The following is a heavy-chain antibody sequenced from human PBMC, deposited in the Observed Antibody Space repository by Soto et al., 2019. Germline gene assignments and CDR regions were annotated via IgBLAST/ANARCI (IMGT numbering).Heavy chain of an antibody. Sequence: QVQLVQSGAEVKKPGASVKVSCKASGYPFTASTMHWVRQAPGQRLEWMGWMNTGNGNTKYSQKFQGRVTITRDTSASTAYMELSSLRSEDTAVYYCATLCGGDCYSSDYWGQGTLVTVSS. J-gene: IGHJ4*02. CDR1: GYPFTAST. V-gene: IGHV1-3*04. CDR2: MNTGNGNT. CDR3: ATLCGGDCYSSDY. D-gene: IGHD2-21*02.